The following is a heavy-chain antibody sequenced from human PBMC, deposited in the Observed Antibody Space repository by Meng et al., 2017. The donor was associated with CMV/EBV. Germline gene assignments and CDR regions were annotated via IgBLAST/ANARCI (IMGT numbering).Heavy chain of an antibody. J-gene: IGHJ5*02. CDR2: IRSKANSYAT. CDR1: GFTFSGSA. V-gene: IGHV3-73*01. Sequence: GGSLRLSCAASGFTFSGSAMHWVRQASGKGLEWVGRIRSKANSYATAYAASVKGRFTISRDDSKNTAYLQMNSQKTEDTAVYYCTSRYFSSSWYWFDPWGQGTLVTVSS. D-gene: IGHD6-13*01. CDR3: TSRYFSSSWYWFDP.